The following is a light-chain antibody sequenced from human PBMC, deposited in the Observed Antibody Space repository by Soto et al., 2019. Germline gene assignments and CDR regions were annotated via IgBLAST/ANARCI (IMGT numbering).Light chain of an antibody. Sequence: EIVLTQSPGTLSLSPGERATLSCRAGQSVSNYLAWYQQKPGQAPRLLIYDASNRATGIPARFSGSGSGTDFTLTISSLEPEDFAVYYCQQRSKSITFGQGTRLEIK. J-gene: IGKJ5*01. CDR3: QQRSKSIT. CDR1: QSVSNY. V-gene: IGKV3-11*01. CDR2: DAS.